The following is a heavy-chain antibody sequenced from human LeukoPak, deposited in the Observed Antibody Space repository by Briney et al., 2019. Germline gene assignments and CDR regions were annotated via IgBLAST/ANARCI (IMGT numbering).Heavy chain of an antibody. Sequence: PSETLSLTCFVSGGSMNTHYWTWVRQPAGKALEWIGRSYSGGSPYYNPSLKSRVTMSIDTSMNHFSLKLSSVTAADTAIYYCAXXYTSDWFPRGYLDYWGQGILVSVSS. V-gene: IGHV4-4*07. J-gene: IGHJ4*02. CDR1: GGSMNTHY. CDR3: AXXYTSDWFPRGYLDY. CDR2: SYSGGSP. D-gene: IGHD6-13*01.